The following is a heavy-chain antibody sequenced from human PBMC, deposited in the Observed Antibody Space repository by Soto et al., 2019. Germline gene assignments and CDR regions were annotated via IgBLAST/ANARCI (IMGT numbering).Heavy chain of an antibody. CDR1: GGSISSGGYY. CDR3: ARDEARPRADAFDI. Sequence: QVQLQESGPGLVKPSQTLSLTCTVSGGSISSGGYYWSWIRQHPGKGLEWIGYIYYSGSTYYNPSRKSRVTIAVDTSKNQCALKLSSVTAADTAVYYCARDEARPRADAFDIWGQGTMVTGSS. D-gene: IGHD6-6*01. J-gene: IGHJ3*02. CDR2: IYYSGST. V-gene: IGHV4-31*03.